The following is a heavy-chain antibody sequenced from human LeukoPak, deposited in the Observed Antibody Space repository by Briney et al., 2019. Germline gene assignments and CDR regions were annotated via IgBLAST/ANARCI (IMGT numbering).Heavy chain of an antibody. CDR1: GFTFSSYW. CDR3: ASDLRNWNSELGY. Sequence: PGGSLRLSCAASGFTFSSYWMRWVRQAPGKGLVWVSRLDSDGSSRSYGDSVKGRFTISRDNAKNTLYLQMNSLRAEDTAVYYCASDLRNWNSELGYWGQGTLVTVSS. J-gene: IGHJ4*02. D-gene: IGHD1-7*01. V-gene: IGHV3-74*01. CDR2: LDSDGSSR.